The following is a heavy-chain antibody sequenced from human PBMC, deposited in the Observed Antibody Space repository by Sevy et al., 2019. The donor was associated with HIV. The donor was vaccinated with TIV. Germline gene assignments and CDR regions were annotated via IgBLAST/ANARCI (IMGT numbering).Heavy chain of an antibody. CDR3: AREGCTRPHDY. J-gene: IGHJ4*02. D-gene: IGHD2-8*01. CDR2: LSFGCGKI. V-gene: IGHV3-11*05. Sequence: GGSLRLSCAASGFAFYDYSMSWIRQAPGKGLEWVANLSFGCGKINYADSVKGRFTISRDNSKNSFYLQMDNLRVEDTALYYCAREGCTRPHDYWGQRTRVTVSS. CDR1: GFAFYDYS.